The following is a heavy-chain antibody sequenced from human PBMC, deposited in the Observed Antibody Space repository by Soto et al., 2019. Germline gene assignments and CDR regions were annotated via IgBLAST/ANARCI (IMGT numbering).Heavy chain of an antibody. D-gene: IGHD5-18*01. Sequence: GGSLRLSCGGSGFTFRIYSMNWVRQPPGKGLEWVSYTSSKSATGYYADPVKGRFIISRVEAKNSLFLPLHSLRYEDDAVDYLVRHVDTTMVNRWFERWGRGTLVTVSS. CDR3: VRHVDTTMVNRWFER. J-gene: IGHJ5*02. CDR2: TSSKSATG. CDR1: GFTFRIYS. V-gene: IGHV3-48*02.